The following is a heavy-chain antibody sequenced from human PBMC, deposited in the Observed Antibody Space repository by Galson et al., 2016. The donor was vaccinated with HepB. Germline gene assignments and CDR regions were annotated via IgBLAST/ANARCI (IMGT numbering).Heavy chain of an antibody. D-gene: IGHD4-17*01. CDR3: AREDYERRTLNI. CDR2: SDTAADT. V-gene: IGHV3-13*01. J-gene: IGHJ3*02. Sequence: SLRLSCAGSGFIFSNYGMHWVRQATGKGLEWVSGSDTAADTAYRGSVKGRFTISREDAKNSLYLQMISLRAEDTAVYYCAREDYERRTLNIWGQGTVVTVSS. CDR1: GFIFSNYG.